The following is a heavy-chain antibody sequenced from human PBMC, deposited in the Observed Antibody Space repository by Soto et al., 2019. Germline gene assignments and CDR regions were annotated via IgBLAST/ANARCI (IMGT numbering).Heavy chain of an antibody. CDR1: CGYISSSNG. Sequence: PSETLSLSYAVACGYISSSNGWSWVRQHPGKGLEWIGEIYHSGSTNYNPSLKSRVTISVDKSKNQFSLKLSSVTAADTAVYYCAREFGDDYDSSGYYYGWFDPWGQGTLVTSPQ. CDR2: IYHSGST. D-gene: IGHD3-22*01. J-gene: IGHJ5*02. V-gene: IGHV4-4*02. CDR3: AREFGDDYDSSGYYYGWFDP.